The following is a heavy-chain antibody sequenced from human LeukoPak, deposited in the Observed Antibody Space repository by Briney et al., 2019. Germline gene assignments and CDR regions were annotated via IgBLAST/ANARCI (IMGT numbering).Heavy chain of an antibody. CDR3: ARLGWGYDILTGYLDYYYYMDV. J-gene: IGHJ6*03. CDR1: GYSFTSYW. V-gene: IGHV5-51*01. CDR2: IYPGDADT. Sequence: ESLKISCKGSGYSFTSYWTSWVRQMPGKGLEWMGIIYPGDADTRYSPSFQGQVTLSADTSLSTAYLQWGSLKASDTRMYYCARLGWGYDILTGYLDYYYYMDVWGKGTTVTVSS. D-gene: IGHD3-9*01.